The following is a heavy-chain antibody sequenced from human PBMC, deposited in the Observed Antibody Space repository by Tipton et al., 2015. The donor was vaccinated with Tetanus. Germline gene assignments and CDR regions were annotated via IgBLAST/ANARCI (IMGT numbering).Heavy chain of an antibody. CDR1: GGSISSSSFY. V-gene: IGHV4-39*01. CDR3: ARRQTYCTNGFCPFEN. CDR2: IYYSGST. Sequence: TLSLTCTVSGGSISSSSFYWGWIRQPPGKELEWIGSIYYSGSTYYNPSLKSQVTISVDTSRNQFSLRLSSVTAADTAVYYCARRQTYCTNGFCPFENWGQGTLVTVSS. J-gene: IGHJ4*02. D-gene: IGHD2-8*01.